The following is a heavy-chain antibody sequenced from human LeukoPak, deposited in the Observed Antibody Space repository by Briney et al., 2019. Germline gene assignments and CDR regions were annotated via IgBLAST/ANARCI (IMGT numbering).Heavy chain of an antibody. D-gene: IGHD7-27*01. CDR3: VRDLDGDGSADY. CDR1: GFTFSNYW. V-gene: IGHV3-7*01. Sequence: PGRSLRLSCAASGFTFSNYWMTWVRQAPGKGLEWVANIKRDGSENAYVDSVKGRFTISRDNAKNSLYLQMNSLKVEDTGVYYCVRDLDGDGSADYWGQGTLVTVSS. CDR2: IKRDGSEN. J-gene: IGHJ4*02.